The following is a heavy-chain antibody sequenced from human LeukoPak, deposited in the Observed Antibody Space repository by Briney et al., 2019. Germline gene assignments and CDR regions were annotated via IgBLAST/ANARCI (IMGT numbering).Heavy chain of an antibody. CDR2: MNPNSGNT. D-gene: IGHD3-10*01. Sequence: GASVKVSCKASGYTFTSYDINWVRQATGQGLEWMGWMNPNSGNTGYAQKFQGRVTITRNTSISTAYMELSSLRSEDTAVYYCARDQVRGANPFDYWGQGTLVTVSS. V-gene: IGHV1-8*03. CDR3: ARDQVRGANPFDY. CDR1: GYTFTSYD. J-gene: IGHJ4*02.